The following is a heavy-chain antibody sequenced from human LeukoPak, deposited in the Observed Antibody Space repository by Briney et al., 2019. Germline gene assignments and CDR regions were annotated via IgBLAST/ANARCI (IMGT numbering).Heavy chain of an antibody. V-gene: IGHV3-23*01. D-gene: IGHD5-24*01. CDR3: TRVGYIDEGIDY. J-gene: IGHJ4*02. CDR1: GFTFSSYA. Sequence: QPGGSLRLSCVASGFTFSSYAMTWVRQAPGKGLEWVSTISGSGGSTYYAGSVKGRFTISRDNSKNTLYLQMNSLRAEDTAVYYCTRVGYIDEGIDYWGQGTLVTVSS. CDR2: ISGSGGST.